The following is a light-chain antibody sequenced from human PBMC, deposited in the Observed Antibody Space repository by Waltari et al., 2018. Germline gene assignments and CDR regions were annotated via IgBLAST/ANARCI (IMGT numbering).Light chain of an antibody. Sequence: QSALTQPASVSGSPGQSITISCTGPRSDVGGYTYVSWYQQHPGKAPKLIIYEVSKRPAGVFNRFSGSKSGNTASLTISGLQAEDEADYYCSSYTSSSTLGVFGGGTKLTVL. J-gene: IGLJ2*01. V-gene: IGLV2-14*01. CDR2: EVS. CDR1: RSDVGGYTY. CDR3: SSYTSSSTLGV.